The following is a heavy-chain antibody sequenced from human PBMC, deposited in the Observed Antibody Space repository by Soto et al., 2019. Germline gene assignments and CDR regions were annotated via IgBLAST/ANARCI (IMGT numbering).Heavy chain of an antibody. D-gene: IGHD6-19*01. CDR1: GFTFSSYS. J-gene: IGHJ5*02. V-gene: IGHV3-48*01. Sequence: EVQLVESGGGXXXXGGXXXXXXXXXGFTFSSYSMNXVRQAPGKGLEWVSYISTSGTTIYYADSVKGRFTISRDNAKNSLYLQMNSLRAEDTAVYHCARTAVAGISGWFDPWGQGTLVTVSS. CDR3: ARTAVAGISGWFDP. CDR2: ISTSGTTI.